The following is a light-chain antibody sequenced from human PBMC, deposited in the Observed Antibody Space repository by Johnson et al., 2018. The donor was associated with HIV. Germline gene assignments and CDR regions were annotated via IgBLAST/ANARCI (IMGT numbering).Light chain of an antibody. CDR3: GKWDNSLSAV. Sequence: QSILTQPPSVSAAPGQRVNISCSGNISNIESYFVSWYQQLPGAAHTLLIYEDNKRPSGIPDRFSGSKSGTSATLGITGLQTGDEADYYCGKWDNSLSAVFGTGTKVTVL. J-gene: IGLJ1*01. V-gene: IGLV1-51*02. CDR2: EDN. CDR1: ISNIESYF.